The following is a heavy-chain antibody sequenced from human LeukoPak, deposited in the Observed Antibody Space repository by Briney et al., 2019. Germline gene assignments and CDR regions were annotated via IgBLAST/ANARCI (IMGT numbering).Heavy chain of an antibody. J-gene: IGHJ4*02. D-gene: IGHD5-18*01. CDR2: ISSGSRSM. Sequence: PGGSLRLSCAASGFTLSSYSMNWVRHAPGKGLEWVSYISSGSRSMYYADSVKGRFTISRDNAKNSLYLQMNSLRDEDTAVYYCARDIYSTFDYWGQGTLVTVSS. CDR1: GFTLSSYS. V-gene: IGHV3-48*02. CDR3: ARDIYSTFDY.